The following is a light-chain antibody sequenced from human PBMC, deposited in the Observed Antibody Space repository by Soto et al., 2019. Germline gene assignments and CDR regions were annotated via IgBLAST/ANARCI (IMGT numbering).Light chain of an antibody. J-gene: IGKJ4*01. V-gene: IGKV3-15*01. Sequence: EIVMTQSPATLSVSPGERATLSCRASQSVRSNLAWYQLQPGQAPRLVIYGASTRAIGIPARFSGSGSGTEFTLTNSSLQSEDFAVYYCQQYNNWPQLTFGGGTKVEIK. CDR1: QSVRSN. CDR3: QQYNNWPQLT. CDR2: GAS.